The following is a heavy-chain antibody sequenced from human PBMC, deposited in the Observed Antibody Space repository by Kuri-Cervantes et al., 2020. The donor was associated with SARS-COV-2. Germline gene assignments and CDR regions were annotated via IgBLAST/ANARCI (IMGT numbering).Heavy chain of an antibody. CDR3: ARDDVVIGGGKNWFDH. J-gene: IGHJ5*02. Sequence: GSLRLSCTVSGGSIFSYYWSWIRQPAGKGLEWIGRIYSSGKTNYNPSLQSRVTMSVDTSKFEFSLKLSSVTAADTAVYYCARDDVVIGGGKNWFDHWGQGIPVTVSS. CDR1: GGSIFSYY. V-gene: IGHV4-4*07. D-gene: IGHD3-22*01. CDR2: IYSSGKT.